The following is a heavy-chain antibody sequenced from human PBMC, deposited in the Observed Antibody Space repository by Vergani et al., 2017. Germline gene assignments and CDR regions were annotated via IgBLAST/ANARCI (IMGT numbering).Heavy chain of an antibody. CDR1: GDAISRDTYS. CDR3: ARGQTGYSRDCSTYFFYMDV. V-gene: IGHV4-30-2*01. D-gene: IGHD2-21*02. CDR2: VYYSGTT. J-gene: IGHJ6*03. Sequence: QLQLQESDSRLVNPSQTLSLTCTLSGDAISRDTYSWNWVRQPPGNPLEWIGSVYYSGTTYYNPSLGGRVTMSIDKSKNHFSLTLTSVTAADSAFYFCARGQTGYSRDCSTYFFYMDVWGKGTTVTVSS.